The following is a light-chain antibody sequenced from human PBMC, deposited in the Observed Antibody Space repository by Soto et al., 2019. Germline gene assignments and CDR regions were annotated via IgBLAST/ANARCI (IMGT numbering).Light chain of an antibody. CDR1: SSDGGGYNY. CDR2: EVS. J-gene: IGLJ2*01. V-gene: IGLV2-8*01. CDR3: TSYAGSNVV. Sequence: QSALTQPPSASGSPGQSVTISGTGTSSDGGGYNYVSWYQQHPGKAPKLMIYEVSKRPSGVPDRFSGSKSGNTASLTVSGLQAEDEADYYCTSYAGSNVVFGGGTKLTVL.